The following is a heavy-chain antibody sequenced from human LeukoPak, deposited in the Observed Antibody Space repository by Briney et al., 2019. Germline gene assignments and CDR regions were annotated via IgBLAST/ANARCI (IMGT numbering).Heavy chain of an antibody. D-gene: IGHD2-15*01. Sequence: ASVKVSCKASGYTFTSYGISWVRQAPGQGLEWMGWISAYNGNTNYAQKLKGRVTMTTDTSTSTAYMELRSLRSDDTAVYYCARARGGGSNPNLNDYWGQGTLVTVSS. CDR3: ARARGGGSNPNLNDY. V-gene: IGHV1-18*01. J-gene: IGHJ4*02. CDR2: ISAYNGNT. CDR1: GYTFTSYG.